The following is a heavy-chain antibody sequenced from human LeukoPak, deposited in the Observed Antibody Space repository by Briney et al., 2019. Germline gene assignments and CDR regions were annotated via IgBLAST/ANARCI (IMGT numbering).Heavy chain of an antibody. V-gene: IGHV3-23*01. CDR1: GFTFSSYA. CDR2: ISGSGGST. J-gene: IGHJ4*02. D-gene: IGHD3-22*01. Sequence: PGGSLRLSCAASGFTFSSYAMSWVRQAPGKGLEWVSAISGSGGSTYYADSVKGRFTISRDNSKNTLYLQMNSLRAEDTAVYYCATSEASTMIVVVITGSPFDYWGQGTLATVSS. CDR3: ATSEASTMIVVVITGSPFDY.